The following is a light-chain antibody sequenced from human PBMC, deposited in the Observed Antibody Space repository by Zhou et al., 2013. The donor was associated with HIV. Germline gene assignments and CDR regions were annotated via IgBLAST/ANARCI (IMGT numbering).Light chain of an antibody. J-gene: IGKJ2*01. CDR2: DAS. V-gene: IGKV1-5*01. CDR3: QQYNSYSYT. Sequence: DIQMTQSPSSVSASVGDRVTITCRASQGISNWLAWYQQKPGKAPKLLIYDASTLESGVPSRFSGSGSGTEFTLTISSLQPDDFATYYCQQYNSYSYTFGQGTKLEIK. CDR1: QGISNW.